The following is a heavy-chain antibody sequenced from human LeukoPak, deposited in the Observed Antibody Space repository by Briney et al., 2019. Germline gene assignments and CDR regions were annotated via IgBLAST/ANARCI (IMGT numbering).Heavy chain of an antibody. V-gene: IGHV4-59*08. CDR2: ISYSGST. CDR3: ARHRIAVAGSYFDY. CDR1: GRSISNSY. J-gene: IGHJ4*02. Sequence: PSETLSLTCTVSGRSISNSYRSWIRQPPGKGLEWIGYISYSGSTNHNPSLKSRVTISVDTSKNQFSLKLTSVTAADTAVYYCARHRIAVAGSYFDYWGQGTLVTVSS. D-gene: IGHD6-19*01.